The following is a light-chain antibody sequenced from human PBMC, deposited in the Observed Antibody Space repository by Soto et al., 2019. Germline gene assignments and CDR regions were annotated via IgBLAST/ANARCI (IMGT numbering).Light chain of an antibody. CDR3: QQYGNSQFT. CDR1: RTVTSNY. V-gene: IGKV3-20*01. CDR2: GAS. Sequence: EIVLTQSPGTLSLSPGERATLSCRASRTVTSNYLAWYQQKPGQAPSLLIYGASNRATGIPDRFSGSGSGTDFTLTISRLEPEDFAVYYCQQYGNSQFTFGPGTEVDFK. J-gene: IGKJ3*01.